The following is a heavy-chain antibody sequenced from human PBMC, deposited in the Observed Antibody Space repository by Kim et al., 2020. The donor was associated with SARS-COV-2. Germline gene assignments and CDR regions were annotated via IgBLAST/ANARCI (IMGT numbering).Heavy chain of an antibody. Sequence: SETLSLTCAISGDSVSSNSATWNWIRQSPSRGLEWLGRTHYRSKWYNDYALSVKSRITINPDTSKNQFSLQLNSVTPEDTAVYFCARRSISADGIFDYWGQGSLVTVAA. CDR1: GDSVSSNSAT. CDR2: THYRSKWYN. D-gene: IGHD6-13*01. J-gene: IGHJ4*02. CDR3: ARRSISADGIFDY. V-gene: IGHV6-1*01.